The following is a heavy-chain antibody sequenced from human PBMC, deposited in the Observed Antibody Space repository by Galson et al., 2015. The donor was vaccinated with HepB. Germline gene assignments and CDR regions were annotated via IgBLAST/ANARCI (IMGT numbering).Heavy chain of an antibody. CDR1: GFTFSYYA. CDR3: AKSDDNVDDGSDI. V-gene: IGHV3-23*01. J-gene: IGHJ3*02. D-gene: IGHD3-16*01. Sequence: SLRLSCAAPGFTFSYYAMSWVRQAPGKGPEWVSGISGSGTSTYYTDSVKGRFSISRDNSKNLLYLQMNSLRAEDTAVYYCAKSDDNVDDGSDIWGQGTMVTVSS. CDR2: ISGSGTST.